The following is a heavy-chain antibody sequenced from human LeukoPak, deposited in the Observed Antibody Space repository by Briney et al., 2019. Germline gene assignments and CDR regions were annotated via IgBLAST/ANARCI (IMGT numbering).Heavy chain of an antibody. D-gene: IGHD3-22*01. CDR3: ARHPHTYYYDSSGYGGRYYFDY. CDR2: IYYSGST. J-gene: IGHJ4*02. Sequence: SETLSLTCTVSGGSISSSSYYWGWIRQPPGKGPEWIGSIYYSGSTYYNPSLKSRVTISVDTSKNQFSLKLSSVTAADTAVYYCARHPHTYYYDSSGYGGRYYFDYWGQGTLVTVSS. CDR1: GGSISSSSYY. V-gene: IGHV4-39*01.